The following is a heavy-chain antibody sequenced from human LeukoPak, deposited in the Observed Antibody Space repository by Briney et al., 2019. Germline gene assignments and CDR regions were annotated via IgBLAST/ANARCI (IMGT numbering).Heavy chain of an antibody. Sequence: GGSLRLSCAGSGFTFRSYWMGWVRQAPGKGLEWVANIKQDGSEKYYVDSVKGRFTISRDNAKNSLYLQMNSLRAEDTAVFYCVREARESGGFDYWGQGTLVTVSS. V-gene: IGHV3-7*01. CDR1: GFTFRSYW. D-gene: IGHD2-15*01. CDR2: IKQDGSEK. J-gene: IGHJ4*02. CDR3: VREARESGGFDY.